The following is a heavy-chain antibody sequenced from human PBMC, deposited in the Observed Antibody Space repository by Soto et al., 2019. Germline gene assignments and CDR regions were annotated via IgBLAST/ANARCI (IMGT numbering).Heavy chain of an antibody. Sequence: GESLKISCRGSGYSFSSPWIGWVRQMPGKGLDWMGIIYPGDSDTRYIPSFLGQVTISADKSINTAYLQWSSLKASDTAMYYCARQGNGAEGFDLWGQGALVTVSS. CDR2: IYPGDSDT. J-gene: IGHJ4*02. V-gene: IGHV5-51*01. D-gene: IGHD4-17*01. CDR3: ARQGNGAEGFDL. CDR1: GYSFSSPW.